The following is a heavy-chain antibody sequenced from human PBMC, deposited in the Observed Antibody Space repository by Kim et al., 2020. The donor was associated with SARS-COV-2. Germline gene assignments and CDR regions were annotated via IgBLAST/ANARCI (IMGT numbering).Heavy chain of an antibody. V-gene: IGHV1-69*04. CDR1: GNTFNKFA. CDR2: ISPTLGIT. Sequence: SVKVSCKASGNTFNKFAISWVRQTPGQGLEWMGKISPTLGITDYEEKFQGRVTLTADKSTNTVYMELSSLRSEDTAVYYCASGLAFLGWLWHYWGQGTLVTVSS. J-gene: IGHJ4*02. D-gene: IGHD3-3*02. CDR3: ASGLAFLGWLWHY.